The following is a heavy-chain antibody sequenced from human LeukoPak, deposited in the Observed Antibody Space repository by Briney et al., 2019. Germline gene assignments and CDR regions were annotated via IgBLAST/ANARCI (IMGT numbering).Heavy chain of an antibody. CDR1: RLTFSSYA. V-gene: IGHV3-23*01. Sequence: GGSLRLSCAASRLTFSSYAMTWVRQAPGKGLEWLSSISVSGGSTYYADSVKGRFTISRDNSKNTLYLQMDSLRAEDTALYYCAKGLYGDLYWGQETLVTVSS. CDR2: ISVSGGST. D-gene: IGHD2-21*02. CDR3: AKGLYGDLY. J-gene: IGHJ4*02.